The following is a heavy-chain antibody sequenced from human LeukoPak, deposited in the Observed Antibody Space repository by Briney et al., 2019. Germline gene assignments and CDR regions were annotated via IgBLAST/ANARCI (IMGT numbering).Heavy chain of an antibody. J-gene: IGHJ5*02. V-gene: IGHV4-34*01. CDR1: GGSFSGYY. CDR3: ARAGEIVVVPAATDNWFDP. CDR2: INHSGST. D-gene: IGHD2-2*01. Sequence: PSETQSLTCAVYGGSFSGYYWSWIRQPPGKGLEWIGEINHSGSTNYNPSLKSRVTISVDTSKNQFSLKLSSVTGADTAVYYCARAGEIVVVPAATDNWFDPWGQGTLVTVSS.